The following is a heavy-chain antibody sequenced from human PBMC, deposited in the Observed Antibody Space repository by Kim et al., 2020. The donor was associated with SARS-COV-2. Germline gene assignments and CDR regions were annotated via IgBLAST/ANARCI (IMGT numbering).Heavy chain of an antibody. J-gene: IGHJ4*02. CDR3: ARDSSGWYPNSQFDY. D-gene: IGHD6-19*01. Sequence: GGSLRLSCAASGFTFSSYWMSWVRQAPGKGLEWVANIKQDGSEKYYVDSVKGRFTISRDNAKNSLYLQMNSLRAEDTAVYYCARDSSGWYPNSQFDYWGQGTLVTVSS. CDR2: IKQDGSEK. V-gene: IGHV3-7*03. CDR1: GFTFSSYW.